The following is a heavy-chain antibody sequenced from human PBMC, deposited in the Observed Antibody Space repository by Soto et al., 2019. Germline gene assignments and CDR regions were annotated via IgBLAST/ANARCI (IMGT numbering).Heavy chain of an antibody. CDR2: ISGSGGST. CDR3: ANPAAPPPTFDY. J-gene: IGHJ4*02. V-gene: IGHV3-23*01. CDR1: GFSLRDYC. D-gene: IGHD1-1*01. Sequence: GGSLRLSCAASGFSLRDYCMHWVRQVPGKGLEWVSPISGSGGSTYYADSVKGRFTISRDNSKNTLYLQMNSLRAEDTAVYYCANPAAPPPTFDYWGQGTLVTVSS.